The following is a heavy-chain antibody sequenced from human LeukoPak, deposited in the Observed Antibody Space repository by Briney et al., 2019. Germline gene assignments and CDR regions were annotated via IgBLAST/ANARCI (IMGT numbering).Heavy chain of an antibody. V-gene: IGHV3-21*01. J-gene: IGHJ6*03. CDR2: ISSSSSYI. CDR3: ARDGDTVLTRGYYYYMDV. D-gene: IGHD4-23*01. CDR1: GFTFSTYS. Sequence: GGSLRLSCAASGFTFSTYSMNWVRQAPGKGLEWVSSISSSSSYIYYVDSVKGRFTISRDNAKKSLYLQMNSLRAEDTALYYCARDGDTVLTRGYYYYMDVWGKGTTVTVSS.